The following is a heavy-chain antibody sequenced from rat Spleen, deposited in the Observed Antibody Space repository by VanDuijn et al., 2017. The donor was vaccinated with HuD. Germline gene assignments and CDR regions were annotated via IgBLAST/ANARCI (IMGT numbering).Heavy chain of an antibody. D-gene: IGHD1-12*02. J-gene: IGHJ2*01. CDR2: ITNTGDST. V-gene: IGHV5-31*01. CDR3: ARAVYYYDGSYYYYFDY. Sequence: EVQLVESGGGLVQPGRSLKLSCIASGFTFSIYWMTWIRQTPGKGLEWVASITNTGDSTYYPDSVQGRFTISRDNAKSTLYLQMNSLRSEDTATYYCARAVYYYDGSYYYYFDYWGQGVMVTVSS. CDR1: GFTFSIYW.